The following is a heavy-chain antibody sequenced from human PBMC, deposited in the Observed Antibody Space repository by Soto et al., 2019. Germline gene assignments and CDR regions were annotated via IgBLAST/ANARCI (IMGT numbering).Heavy chain of an antibody. J-gene: IGHJ4*02. V-gene: IGHV5-51*01. CDR2: IYPADSDT. Sequence: GESLKISCQGSGYYFTRYWIGWVRQMPGKGLEWMGIIYPADSDTRYSPSFQGQVTISVDRSISTAYLQWSSLKASDTAMYYCARGPTTNYFDSWGQGTLVTVSS. CDR3: ARGPTTNYFDS. D-gene: IGHD1-26*01. CDR1: GYYFTRYW.